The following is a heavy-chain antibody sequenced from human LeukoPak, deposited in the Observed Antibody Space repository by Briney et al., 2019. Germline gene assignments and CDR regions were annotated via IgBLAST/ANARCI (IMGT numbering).Heavy chain of an antibody. J-gene: IGHJ6*04. CDR2: INPNSGGT. CDR3: ASGTKTTHQDV. Sequence: ASVKVSCKASGYTFTAYYMHWLRQAPGQGLEWMGWINPNSGGTKYAQKFQGRVTMTRDTSTSTVYMELSSLRSEDTAVYYCASGTKTTHQDVWGKGTTVTVSS. D-gene: IGHD2-8*01. V-gene: IGHV1-2*02. CDR1: GYTFTAYY.